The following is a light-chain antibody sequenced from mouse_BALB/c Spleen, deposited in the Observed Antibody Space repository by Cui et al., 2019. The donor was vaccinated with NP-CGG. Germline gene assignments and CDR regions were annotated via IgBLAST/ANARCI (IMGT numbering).Light chain of an antibody. Sequence: HDVVSQVSALTTSPGETVTLTCRSSTGAVTTSNYANWVQEKPDHLFTGLIGGTNNRAPGVPARFSGSLIGDKAALTITGAQTEDEAIYFCALWYSNHWVFGGGTKLTVL. CDR1: TGAVTTSNY. V-gene: IGLV1*01. CDR3: ALWYSNHWV. J-gene: IGLJ1*01. CDR2: GTN.